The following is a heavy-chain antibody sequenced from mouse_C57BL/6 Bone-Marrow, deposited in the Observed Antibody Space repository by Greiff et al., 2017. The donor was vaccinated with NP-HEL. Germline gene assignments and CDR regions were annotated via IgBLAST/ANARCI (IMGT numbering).Heavy chain of an antibody. CDR1: GYTFTSYW. CDR3: TKYDYDDYFDY. D-gene: IGHD2-4*01. V-gene: IGHV1-5*01. J-gene: IGHJ2*01. CDR2: IYPGNSDT. Sequence: VQLQQSGTVLARPGASVKMSCKTSGYTFTSYWMHWVKQRPGQGLEWIGAIYPGNSDTSYNQKFKGKANLTAVTSASTAYMELSSLTNEDSAVYYCTKYDYDDYFDYWGQGTTLTVSP.